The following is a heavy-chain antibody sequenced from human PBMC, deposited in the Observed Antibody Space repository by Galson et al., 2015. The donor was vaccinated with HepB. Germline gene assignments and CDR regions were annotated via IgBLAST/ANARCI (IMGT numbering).Heavy chain of an antibody. J-gene: IGHJ6*02. CDR3: AIAVAENYYYYGMDV. V-gene: IGHV3-21*01. D-gene: IGHD6-19*01. CDR1: GFTFSSYS. CDR2: ISSSSSYI. Sequence: SLRLSCAASGFTFSSYSMNWVRQAPGKGLEWVSSISSSSSYIYYADSVKGRFTISRDNAKNSLYLQMNSLRAEDTAVYYCAIAVAENYYYYGMDVWGQGTTVTVSS.